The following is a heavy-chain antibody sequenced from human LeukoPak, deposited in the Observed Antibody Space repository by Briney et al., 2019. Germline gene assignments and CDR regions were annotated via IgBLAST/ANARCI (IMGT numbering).Heavy chain of an antibody. CDR3: ARTLYYDSSGYEPREYYFDY. V-gene: IGHV1-18*01. J-gene: IGHJ4*02. CDR2: ISAYNGNT. Sequence: ASVKVSCKASGYTFTSYGISWVRQAPVQGLEWMGWISAYNGNTNYARKLQGRVTMTTDTSTSTAYMELRSLRSDDTAVYYCARTLYYDSSGYEPREYYFDYWGQGTLVTVSS. D-gene: IGHD3-22*01. CDR1: GYTFTSYG.